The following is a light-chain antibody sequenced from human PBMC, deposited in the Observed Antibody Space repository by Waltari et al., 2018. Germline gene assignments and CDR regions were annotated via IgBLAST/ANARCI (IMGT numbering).Light chain of an antibody. Sequence: DIQMTQSPSSLSASVGDRVTITCRASQSISGYLNWYQQKPGKAPKVLIYATSSLQSEVPSRFSGSVSGTDFTLTITSLQPEDFATYYCQQSYRTPPLTFGGGTKVEIK. CDR1: QSISGY. V-gene: IGKV1-39*01. CDR2: ATS. J-gene: IGKJ4*01. CDR3: QQSYRTPPLT.